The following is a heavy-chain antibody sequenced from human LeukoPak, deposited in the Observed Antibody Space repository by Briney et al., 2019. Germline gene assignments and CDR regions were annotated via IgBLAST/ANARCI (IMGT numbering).Heavy chain of an antibody. V-gene: IGHV3-48*01. Sequence: GGSLRLSCEASGFNFSSYSMNWVRQAPGKGLEWVSYISSSSSTIYYADSVKGRFTISRDDSKNTLYLQMNSLRAEDTAVYYCAKHIDGYNNFDSWGQGTRVTVSS. CDR1: GFNFSSYS. CDR3: AKHIDGYNNFDS. J-gene: IGHJ4*02. D-gene: IGHD5-24*01. CDR2: ISSSSSTI.